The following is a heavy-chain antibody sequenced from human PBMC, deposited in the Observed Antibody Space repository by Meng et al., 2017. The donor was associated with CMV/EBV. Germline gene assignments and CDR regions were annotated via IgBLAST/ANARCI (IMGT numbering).Heavy chain of an antibody. V-gene: IGHV3-23*01. CDR1: GFTFSSYA. CDR2: ISGSGGST. J-gene: IGHJ4*02. D-gene: IGHD2-2*01. Sequence: GESLKISCAASGFTFSSYAMSWVRQAPGKGLEWVSAISGSGGSTYYADSVKGRFTISRDNSKNTLYLQMNSLGAEDTAVYYCAKYALVVVPAAIPDYFDYWGQGTLVTVSS. CDR3: AKYALVVVPAAIPDYFDY.